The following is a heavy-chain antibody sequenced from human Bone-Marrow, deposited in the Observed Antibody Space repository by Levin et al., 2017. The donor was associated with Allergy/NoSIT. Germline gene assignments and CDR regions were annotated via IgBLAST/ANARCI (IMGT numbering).Heavy chain of an antibody. V-gene: IGHV1-8*01. J-gene: IGHJ4*02. CDR1: GYTFTNYD. CDR3: ARGRGSGFREFEWVY. D-gene: IGHD3-10*01. CDR2: MHPNTDNT. Sequence: GASVKVSCKASGYTFTNYDINWVRQATGQGLEWMGWMHPNTDNTGYAQKFQGRVSMTRNTSISTAYMELSSLTSEDTAVYYCARGRGSGFREFEWVYWGQGTLVSVSS.